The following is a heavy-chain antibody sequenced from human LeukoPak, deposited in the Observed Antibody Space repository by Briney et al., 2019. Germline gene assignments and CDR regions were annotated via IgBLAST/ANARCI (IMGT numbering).Heavy chain of an antibody. D-gene: IGHD1-20*01. CDR1: GDSISSSY. Sequence: SETLSLTCTVSGDSISSSYWNWIRQTPGKGLEGIGYISASGNTNYNPSLKRRIIISVDMSKNQFSLKLSSVTAADTAVYYCARLIPGTTGLRKNYFDYWGQGTLVTLSS. J-gene: IGHJ4*02. V-gene: IGHV4-4*09. CDR2: ISASGNT. CDR3: ARLIPGTTGLRKNYFDY.